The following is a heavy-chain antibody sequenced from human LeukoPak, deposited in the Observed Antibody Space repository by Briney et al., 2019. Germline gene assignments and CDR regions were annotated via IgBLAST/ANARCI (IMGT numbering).Heavy chain of an antibody. CDR1: GSSISSSSNY. J-gene: IGHJ4*02. D-gene: IGHD6-19*01. V-gene: IGHV4-39*01. Sequence: SETLSLTCTVSGSSISSSSNYWGWIRQPPGKGLEWIGSIYYNRNTYYNPSLKSRVTISVDTSKNQFSLKLSSVTAADTAVYYCAARLSQWLVSYYFHYWGQGTLVTVSS. CDR3: AARLSQWLVSYYFHY. CDR2: IYYNRNT.